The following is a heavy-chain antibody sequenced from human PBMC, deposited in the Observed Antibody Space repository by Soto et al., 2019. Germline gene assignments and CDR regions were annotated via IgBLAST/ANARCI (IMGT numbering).Heavy chain of an antibody. CDR3: ASERRVVAARYYFDY. CDR2: IYYSGST. J-gene: IGHJ4*02. D-gene: IGHD2-15*01. V-gene: IGHV4-61*01. Sequence: QVQLQESGPGLVKPSETLSLTCTVSGGSVSSGSYYWSWIRQPPGKGLEWIGYIYYSGSTNYNPSPKRRVTRSVDTSKNQFSMKPRSVTAADTAVYYCASERRVVAARYYFDYWGQGTLVTVSS. CDR1: GGSVSSGSYY.